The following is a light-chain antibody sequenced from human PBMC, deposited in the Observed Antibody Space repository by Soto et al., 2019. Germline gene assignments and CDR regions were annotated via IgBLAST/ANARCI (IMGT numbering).Light chain of an antibody. V-gene: IGKV1-33*01. CDR2: DAS. J-gene: IGKJ4*01. CDR3: QQRSNWPLT. Sequence: DIQMTQSPSSLSASVGDRVTITCQTSQDISNYLNWYQQKPGKAPKLLIYDASNLETGVPSRFSGSGFGTDFTFTISSLQPEDIAVYYCQQRSNWPLTFGGGTKVDIK. CDR1: QDISNY.